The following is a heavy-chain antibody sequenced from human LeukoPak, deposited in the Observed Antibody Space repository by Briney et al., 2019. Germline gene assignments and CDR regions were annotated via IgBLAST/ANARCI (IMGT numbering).Heavy chain of an antibody. CDR1: GYTLTELS. D-gene: IGHD1-26*01. J-gene: IGHJ6*03. Sequence: ASVKVSCKVSGYTLTELSMHWVRQAPGKGLEWMGGFDPEDGETIYAQKLQGRVTMTTDTSTSTAYMELRSLRSDDTAVYYCARRVGAYYYYMDVWGKGTTVTVSS. CDR2: FDPEDGET. CDR3: ARRVGAYYYYMDV. V-gene: IGHV1-24*01.